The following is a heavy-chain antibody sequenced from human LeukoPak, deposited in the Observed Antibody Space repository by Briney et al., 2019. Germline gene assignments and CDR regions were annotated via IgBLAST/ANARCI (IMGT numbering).Heavy chain of an antibody. Sequence: NPGGSLRLSCVVSGFSFSDSYMTWIRQTPGKGLEWLAYISGSSSDIYYADSVKGRSTISRDNAKNSLFLQMNSLRPEDTALYYCSTGPRSLPYWGPGTLVTVSS. D-gene: IGHD4-23*01. CDR1: GFSFSDSY. V-gene: IGHV3-11*01. CDR3: STGPRSLPY. CDR2: ISGSSSDI. J-gene: IGHJ4*01.